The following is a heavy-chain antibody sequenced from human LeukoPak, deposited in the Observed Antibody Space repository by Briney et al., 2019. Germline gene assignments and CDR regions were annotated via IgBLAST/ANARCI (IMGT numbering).Heavy chain of an antibody. CDR1: GYTFTNYD. V-gene: IGHV1-8*03. CDR3: ARDLGYCSSTSCPYNWFDP. Sequence: GASVKVSCKASGYTFTNYDINWVRQATGQGLEWMGWMNPNSGNTGYAQKFQGRVTITRETSISTAYMELSSLTSEDTAVYYCARDLGYCSSTSCPYNWFDPWGQGTLVTVSP. D-gene: IGHD2-2*01. CDR2: MNPNSGNT. J-gene: IGHJ5*02.